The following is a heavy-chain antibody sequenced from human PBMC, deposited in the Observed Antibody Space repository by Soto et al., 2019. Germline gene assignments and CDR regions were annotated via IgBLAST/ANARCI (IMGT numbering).Heavy chain of an antibody. Sequence: QVQLQESGPGLVKPSQTLSLTCTVSGGSISSGGYYWSWIRQHPGKGLEWIGYIYYSGSTYYNPSLKSRVTISVDTSKILFSLKLSSVTAADTAVYYCAREKTTVVTPVSYYFSAFDIWGQGTMVTVSS. CDR3: AREKTTVVTPVSYYFSAFDI. CDR1: GGSISSGGYY. V-gene: IGHV4-31*03. D-gene: IGHD4-17*01. CDR2: IYYSGST. J-gene: IGHJ3*02.